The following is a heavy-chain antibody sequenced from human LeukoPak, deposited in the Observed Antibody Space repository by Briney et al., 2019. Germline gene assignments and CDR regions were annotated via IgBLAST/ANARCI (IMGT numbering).Heavy chain of an antibody. V-gene: IGHV1-2*02. CDR1: GCTFTGSY. J-gene: IGHJ4*02. D-gene: IGHD6-13*01. Sequence: ASVTVSCKASGCTFTGSYMHWVRQAAGQELEWMGCSNPNSCGTNYAQKFQDRVTMTRDTFTSTAYMEMSRLRSDDTGVYYCARSSIIAAAGPYYFDYWGQGTLVTVSS. CDR2: SNPNSCGT. CDR3: ARSSIIAAAGPYYFDY.